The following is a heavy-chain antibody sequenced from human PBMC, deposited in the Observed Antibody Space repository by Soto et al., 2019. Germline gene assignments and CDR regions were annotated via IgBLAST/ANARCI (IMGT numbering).Heavy chain of an antibody. CDR3: ARESGDWPLNWFDP. CDR1: GFNFTNYW. CDR2: ITSDGKSK. Sequence: PRLSCAASGFNFTNYWLPWVRQAPGNGLVWVSRITSDGKSKAYAESVKGRFASARDSAKKTVYLQMNGLTVEDTAVYYCARESGDWPLNWFDPWSQGKLVNVAS. D-gene: IGHD2-21*02. V-gene: IGHV3-74*01. J-gene: IGHJ5*02.